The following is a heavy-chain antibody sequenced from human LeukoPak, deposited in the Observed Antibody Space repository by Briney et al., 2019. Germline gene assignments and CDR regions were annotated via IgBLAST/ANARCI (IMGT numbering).Heavy chain of an antibody. CDR3: AKDRKYQQSLLDY. J-gene: IGHJ4*02. V-gene: IGHV3-30-3*01. CDR1: GFTFSSYA. D-gene: IGHD2-2*01. Sequence: GGSLRLSCAASGFTFSSYAMHWVRQAPGKGLEWVAVISYDGSNKYYADSVKGRFTISRDNSKNTLYLQMNSLRAEDTAVYYCAKDRKYQQSLLDYWGQGTPVTVSS. CDR2: ISYDGSNK.